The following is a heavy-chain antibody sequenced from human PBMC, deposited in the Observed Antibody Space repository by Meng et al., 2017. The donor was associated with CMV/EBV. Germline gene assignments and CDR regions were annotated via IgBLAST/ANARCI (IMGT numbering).Heavy chain of an antibody. J-gene: IGHJ4*02. CDR1: GFTFSDST. CDR3: VAPSCSSTNCYAADF. D-gene: IGHD2-2*01. CDR2: IRNKDNNYAT. V-gene: IGHV3-73*01. Sequence: GESLKISCAASGFTFSDSTMHWVRQASGKGLEWVGHIRNKDNNYATAYAASVKGRFTISRDDSSSTTYLQLSSVKADDTAVYYCVAPSCSSTNCYAADFWGQGTLVTVSS.